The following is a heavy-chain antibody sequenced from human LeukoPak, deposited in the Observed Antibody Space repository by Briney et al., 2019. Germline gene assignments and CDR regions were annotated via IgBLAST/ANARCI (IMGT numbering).Heavy chain of an antibody. Sequence: ASVKVSCKASGYTFTVYYMHWVRQAPGQGLEWMGWSNPNSGGTNYAQKFQGRVTMTRDTSISTAYMELSRLRSDDTAVYYCEAAAAVNYWGQGTLVTVSS. CDR1: GYTFTVYY. CDR2: SNPNSGGT. D-gene: IGHD6-13*01. CDR3: EAAAAVNY. V-gene: IGHV1-2*02. J-gene: IGHJ4*02.